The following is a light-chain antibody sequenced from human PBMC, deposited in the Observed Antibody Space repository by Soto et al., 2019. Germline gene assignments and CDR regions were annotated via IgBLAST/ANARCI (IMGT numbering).Light chain of an antibody. CDR1: QSVSSSY. Sequence: ESVLTQSPGTLSLSPGEKATLSCRASQSVSSSYLAWYQQKPGQAPRLLIYGASSRATGIPDRFSGSGSGTDFTLTVSRLEPEDFAVYYCQQLGSSPWTFGPGTKVDIK. CDR2: GAS. J-gene: IGKJ1*01. V-gene: IGKV3-20*01. CDR3: QQLGSSPWT.